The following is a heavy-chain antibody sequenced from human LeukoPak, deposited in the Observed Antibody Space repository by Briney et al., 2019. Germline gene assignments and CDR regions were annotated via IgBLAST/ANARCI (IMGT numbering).Heavy chain of an antibody. CDR1: GGSISSYY. V-gene: IGHV4-59*01. CDR3: ARDSQQWRYGFDP. Sequence: SETLSLTCTVSGGSISSYYWSWIRQPPGKGLEWIGYIYYSGSTNYNPSLKSRVTISVDTSKNQFSLKLSSVTAADTAVYYCARDSQQWRYGFDPWGQGTLVTVSS. D-gene: IGHD6-19*01. CDR2: IYYSGST. J-gene: IGHJ5*02.